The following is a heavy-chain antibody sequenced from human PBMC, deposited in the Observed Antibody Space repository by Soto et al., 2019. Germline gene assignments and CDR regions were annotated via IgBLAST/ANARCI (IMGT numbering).Heavy chain of an antibody. D-gene: IGHD4-17*01. CDR2: MNPNSGNT. CDR3: ARQYDYGDYDHFDY. J-gene: IGHJ4*02. V-gene: IGHV1-8*01. Sequence: QVQLVQSGAEVKKPGASVKVSCKASGYTFTSYDINWVRQATGQGLEWMGWMNPNSGNTGYAQKFQGRVTMTSNTSISTAYMELSSLRSEDTAVYYCARQYDYGDYDHFDYWGQGTLVTVSS. CDR1: GYTFTSYD.